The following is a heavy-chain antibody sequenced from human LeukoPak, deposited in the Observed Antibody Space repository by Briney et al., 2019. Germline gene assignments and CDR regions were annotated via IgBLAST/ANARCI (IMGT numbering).Heavy chain of an antibody. CDR2: ISGSGGST. CDR3: AKSFVVVPAANDAFDI. CDR1: GFTFSSYA. V-gene: IGHV3-23*01. J-gene: IGHJ3*02. D-gene: IGHD2-2*01. Sequence: GGSLRLSCAASGFTFSSYAMSWARQAPGKGLEWVSAISGSGGSTYYADSVKGRFTISRDNSKNTLYLQMNSLRAEDTAVYYCAKSFVVVPAANDAFDIWGQGTMVTVSS.